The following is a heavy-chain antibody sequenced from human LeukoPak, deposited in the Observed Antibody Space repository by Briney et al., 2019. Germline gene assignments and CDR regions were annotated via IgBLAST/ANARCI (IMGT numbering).Heavy chain of an antibody. CDR1: GYTFTNYF. Sequence: ASVTVSCKASGYTFTNYFMHWVRQAPGQGLEWMGIINPITGTTTYAQKFQGRVTMTRDTSTGTVYMELSSLRSEDTAVYYCAREERLIAATGRGAFDYWGQGTLVTVS. V-gene: IGHV1-46*01. J-gene: IGHJ4*02. CDR3: AREERLIAATGRGAFDY. D-gene: IGHD6-13*01. CDR2: INPITGTT.